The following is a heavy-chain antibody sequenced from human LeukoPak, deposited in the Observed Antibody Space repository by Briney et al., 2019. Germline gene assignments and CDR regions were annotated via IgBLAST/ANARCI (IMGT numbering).Heavy chain of an antibody. J-gene: IGHJ1*01. CDR2: IYTSGST. V-gene: IGHV4-4*07. CDR3: ARGYSSGWYGPEYFQH. Sequence: SETLSLTCTVSGGSISSYYWSWIRQPAGKGLEWIGRIYTSGSTNYNPSLKSRVTMSVDTSKNQFSLKLSSVTAADTAVYYCARGYSSGWYGPEYFQHWGQGTLVTVS. D-gene: IGHD6-19*01. CDR1: GGSISSYY.